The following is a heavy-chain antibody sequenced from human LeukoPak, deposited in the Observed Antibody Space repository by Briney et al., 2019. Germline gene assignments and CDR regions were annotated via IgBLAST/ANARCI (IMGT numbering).Heavy chain of an antibody. J-gene: IGHJ5*02. D-gene: IGHD5-12*01. CDR2: IIPIFGTA. Sequence: SVKVSCKASGGTFSSYAISWVRRAPGQGLEWMGGIIPIFGTANYAQKFQGRVTITTDESTSTAYMELSSLRSEDTAVYYCAREARGYSGYDWMGWFDPWGQGTLVTVSS. V-gene: IGHV1-69*05. CDR1: GGTFSSYA. CDR3: AREARGYSGYDWMGWFDP.